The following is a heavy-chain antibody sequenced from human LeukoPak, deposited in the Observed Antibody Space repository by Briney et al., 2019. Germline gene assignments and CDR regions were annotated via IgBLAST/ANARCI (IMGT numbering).Heavy chain of an antibody. D-gene: IGHD3-9*01. V-gene: IGHV4-59*01. CDR1: GGSISSYY. J-gene: IGHJ3*02. Sequence: SETLSLTCTVSGGSISSYYWSWIRQPPGKGLEWIGYIYYSGSTNYNPSLKSRVTISVDTSKNQFSLKLSSVTAADTAVYYCARVGANYDILIGYYDAFDIWGQGTMVTVSS. CDR3: ARVGANYDILIGYYDAFDI. CDR2: IYYSGST.